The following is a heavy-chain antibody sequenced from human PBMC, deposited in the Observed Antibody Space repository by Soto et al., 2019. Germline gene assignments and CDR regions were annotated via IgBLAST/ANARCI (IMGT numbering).Heavy chain of an antibody. V-gene: IGHV3-49*03. CDR1: GFIFADYA. CDR2: IRAKAFSGTT. J-gene: IGHJ6*03. D-gene: IGHD3-3*01. CDR3: ARGSMGGIESGSHYYYMDV. Sequence: GGSLRLSCTASGFIFADYAMAWFRQTPGKGLEWVGFIRAKAFSGTTEYAAAVEGRFTISRDDSKSIAYMELSSLRSEDTAVYYCARGSMGGIESGSHYYYMDVWGKGTTVTVSS.